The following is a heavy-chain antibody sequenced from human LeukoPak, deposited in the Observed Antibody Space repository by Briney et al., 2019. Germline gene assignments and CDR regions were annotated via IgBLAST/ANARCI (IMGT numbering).Heavy chain of an antibody. D-gene: IGHD4-17*01. CDR2: ISWNSGSI. V-gene: IGHV3-9*01. CDR1: GFTFDDYA. J-gene: IGHJ5*02. Sequence: GGSLRLSCAASGFTFDDYAMHWVRQAPGKGLEWVSGISWNSGSIGYADSVKGRFTISRDNAKNSLYLQMNSLRAEDTAVYYCAKDGSDYGDSWFDPWGQGTLVTVSS. CDR3: AKDGSDYGDSWFDP.